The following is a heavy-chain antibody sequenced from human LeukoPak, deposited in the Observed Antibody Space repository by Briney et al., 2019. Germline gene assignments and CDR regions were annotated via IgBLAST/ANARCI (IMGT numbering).Heavy chain of an antibody. CDR2: ISWNSGSI. D-gene: IGHD3-22*01. Sequence: GGSLRLSCAASGFTFDDYAMHWVRQAPGKGLEWVSGISWNSGSIGYADSVKGRFTISRDNAKHSLYLQMNSLRAEDTALYYCAKDSSGYYIDYWGQGTLVTVSS. CDR1: GFTFDDYA. V-gene: IGHV3-9*01. CDR3: AKDSSGYYIDY. J-gene: IGHJ4*02.